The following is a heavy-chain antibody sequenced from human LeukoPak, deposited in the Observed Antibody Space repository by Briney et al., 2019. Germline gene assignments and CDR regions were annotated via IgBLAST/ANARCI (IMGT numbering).Heavy chain of an antibody. J-gene: IGHJ4*02. V-gene: IGHV3-53*01. CDR1: GFTVSSNY. CDR3: ARVRGITMVRGVINPYYFDY. CDR2: IYSGGST. Sequence: GGSLRLSCAASGFTVSSNYMSWVRQAPGKGLEWVPVIYSGGSTYYSDSVKGRFTISRDNSKNKLYLQMNSLRAEDTAVYYCARVRGITMVRGVINPYYFDYWGQGTLVTVSS. D-gene: IGHD3-10*01.